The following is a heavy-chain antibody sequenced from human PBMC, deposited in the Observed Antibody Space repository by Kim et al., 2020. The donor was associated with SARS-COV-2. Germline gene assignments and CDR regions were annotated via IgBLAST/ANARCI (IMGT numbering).Heavy chain of an antibody. CDR3: ARDRITMVRGVILMDY. CDR2: ISYDGSNK. D-gene: IGHD3-10*01. J-gene: IGHJ4*02. V-gene: IGHV3-33*05. CDR1: GFTFSSYG. Sequence: GGSLRLSCAASGFTFSSYGMHWVRQAPGKGLEWVAVISYDGSNKYYADSVKGRFTISRNNSKNTLNLQMNSLRAEDTAVYYCARDRITMVRGVILMDYWGQGTLVTVSS.